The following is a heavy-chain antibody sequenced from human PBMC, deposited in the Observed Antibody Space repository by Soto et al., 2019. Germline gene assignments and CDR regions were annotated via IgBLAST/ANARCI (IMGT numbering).Heavy chain of an antibody. CDR1: GFAFSNYW. Sequence: EVQLVESGGGLVQPGGSLRLSCAASGFAFSNYWMHWVRQAPGKGLVWVSRINSDGSSTSYADSVRGRFTISRDNAENALYLQMNSLRVEDTAMYYCAKRGVDTFGLSYWGQGTLVTVSS. D-gene: IGHD3-10*01. V-gene: IGHV3-74*01. CDR2: INSDGSST. J-gene: IGHJ4*02. CDR3: AKRGVDTFGLSY.